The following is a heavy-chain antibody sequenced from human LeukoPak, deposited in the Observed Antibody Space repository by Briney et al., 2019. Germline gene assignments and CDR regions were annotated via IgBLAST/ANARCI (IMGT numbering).Heavy chain of an antibody. CDR2: SYHGGST. V-gene: IGHV4-4*02. CDR1: GGSISTNMR. D-gene: IGHD1-26*01. J-gene: IGHJ3*02. Sequence: SGTLSLTCTVSGGSISTNMRCSGVRQPPGRGLGWVGVSYHGGSTNYTQSVKSRFTISLDNSKNKLSLKLSSVTAADTAVYYCARDSSIVGTTGAFDIWGQGTMVTVSS. CDR3: ARDSSIVGTTGAFDI.